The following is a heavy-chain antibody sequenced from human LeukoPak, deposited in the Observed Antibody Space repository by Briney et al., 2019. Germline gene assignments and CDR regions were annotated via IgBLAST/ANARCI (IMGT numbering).Heavy chain of an antibody. CDR3: ARDNSYDSCGPVLGA. V-gene: IGHV1-69*04. CDR1: GGTFSSYA. Sequence: EASVKVSCKASGGTFSSYAISWVRQAPGQGLEWMGRIIPILGIANYAQKFQGRVTITADKSTSTAYMELSSLRSEDTAVYYCARDNSYDSCGPVLGAWGQGTMVTVSS. D-gene: IGHD3-22*01. CDR2: IIPILGIA. J-gene: IGHJ3*01.